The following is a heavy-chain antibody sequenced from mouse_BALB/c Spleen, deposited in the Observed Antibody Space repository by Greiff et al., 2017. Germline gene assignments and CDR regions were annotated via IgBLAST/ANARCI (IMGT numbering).Heavy chain of an antibody. CDR2: IDPYYGGT. CDR1: GYSFTGYN. Sequence: VHVKQSGPELEKPGASVKISCKASGYSFTGYNMNWVKQSNGKSLEWIGNIDPYYGGTSYNQKFKGKATLTVDKSSSTAYMHLNSLTSEDSAVYYCARGGDPRAWFAYWGQGTLVTVSA. D-gene: IGHD2-13*01. V-gene: IGHV1S135*01. J-gene: IGHJ3*01. CDR3: ARGGDPRAWFAY.